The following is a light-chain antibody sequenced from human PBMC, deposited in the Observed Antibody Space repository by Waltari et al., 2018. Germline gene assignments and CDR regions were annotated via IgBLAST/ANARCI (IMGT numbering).Light chain of an antibody. Sequence: QLTQFPSSLSASVGDRVTITCRASQGIGNAFAWYQQKPGKAPKLLIYAVFTLQSGVPSRFSGSGSGTDFTLTISTLQPEDFATYYCQQLHSYPRTFGGGTTVEIK. CDR2: AVF. CDR1: QGIGNA. J-gene: IGKJ4*01. CDR3: QQLHSYPRT. V-gene: IGKV1-9*01.